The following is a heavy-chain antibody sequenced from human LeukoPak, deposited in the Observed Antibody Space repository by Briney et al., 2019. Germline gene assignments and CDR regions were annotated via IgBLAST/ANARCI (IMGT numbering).Heavy chain of an antibody. CDR1: GFTFSRYA. CDR3: ARDAGYYYYGMDV. CDR2: INDNGGRT. D-gene: IGHD1-14*01. Sequence: GGSLRLSCSASGFTFSRYAMHWVRQAPGKGLEYVSGINDNGGRTHYGDSVKGRFSISRDNSKNTLYLQMNSLRPEDTAVYYCARDAGYYYYGMDVWGQGTTVTVSS. J-gene: IGHJ6*02. V-gene: IGHV3-64*04.